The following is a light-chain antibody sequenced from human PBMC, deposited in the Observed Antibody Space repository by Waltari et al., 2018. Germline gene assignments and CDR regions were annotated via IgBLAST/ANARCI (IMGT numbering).Light chain of an antibody. CDR1: QSLLHSNGYNY. CDR2: LAS. J-gene: IGKJ3*01. Sequence: IVMTQSPLSLPVTPGEPASISCRSSQSLLHSNGYNYLDWYLQKPGQSPHPLCYLASNRASGVPDRFSGSGSGTDFTLKISRVEADDVGVYYCMQSLQTPVFGPGTKVEIK. CDR3: MQSLQTPV. V-gene: IGKV2-28*01.